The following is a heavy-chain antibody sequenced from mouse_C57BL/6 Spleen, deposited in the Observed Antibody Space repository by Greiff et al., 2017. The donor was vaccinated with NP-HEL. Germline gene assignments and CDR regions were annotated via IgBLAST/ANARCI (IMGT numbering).Heavy chain of an antibody. V-gene: IGHV1-53*01. CDR1: GYTFTSYW. J-gene: IGHJ2*01. Sequence: QVQLQQPGTELVKPGASVKLSCKASGYTFTSYWMHWVKQRPGQGLEWIGNINPSNGGTNYNEKFKSKATLTVDKSSSTAYMQLSSLTSEDSAVYYGARSRVTGYYFDYWGQGTTLTVSS. D-gene: IGHD4-1*01. CDR2: INPSNGGT. CDR3: ARSRVTGYYFDY.